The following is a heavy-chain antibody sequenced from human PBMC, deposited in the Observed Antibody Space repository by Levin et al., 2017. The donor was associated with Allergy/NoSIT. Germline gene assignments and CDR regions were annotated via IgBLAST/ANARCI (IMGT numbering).Heavy chain of an antibody. V-gene: IGHV3-23*01. CDR1: GFTFSNYP. J-gene: IGHJ3*02. Sequence: RPGGSLRLSCTASGFTFSNYPMSWVRQTPGKGLEWISAIGASSGTTYYTDSVKGRFTISKDYSNNILYLQMNSLRAEDTAVYYCARPKRVAMRNDAFDIWGQGTMVTVSS. D-gene: IGHD5-12*01. CDR2: IGASSGTT. CDR3: ARPKRVAMRNDAFDI.